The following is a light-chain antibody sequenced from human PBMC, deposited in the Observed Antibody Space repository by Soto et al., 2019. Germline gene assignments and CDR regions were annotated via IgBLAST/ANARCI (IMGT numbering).Light chain of an antibody. CDR1: QSVSSN. J-gene: IGKJ4*01. V-gene: IGKV3-15*01. CDR3: QQYNNWPHT. CDR2: GAS. Sequence: EIVMTQSPATLSVSPGERATLSCRASQSVSSNLAWYLQKPGQAPRLLIYGASTRATGIPARLSGSGSETEFTLTISSQQSEDFAVYYCQQYNNWPHTFGGGTKVEIK.